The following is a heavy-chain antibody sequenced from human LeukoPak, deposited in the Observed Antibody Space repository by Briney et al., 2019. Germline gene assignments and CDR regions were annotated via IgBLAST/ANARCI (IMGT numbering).Heavy chain of an antibody. CDR1: GFTFSSYA. V-gene: IGHV3-23*01. D-gene: IGHD3-10*01. Sequence: GGSLRLSCAAPGFTFSSYAMSWVRQPPGKGLEWVSAISGSGGDTYYADSVKGRFTISRDNPKNTLYLLMTSLRAEDTAVYFCAKRGVVIRAVIIVGFHKEAYYFDYWGQGALVTVSS. CDR2: ISGSGGDT. CDR3: AKRGVVIRAVIIVGFHKEAYYFDY. J-gene: IGHJ4*02.